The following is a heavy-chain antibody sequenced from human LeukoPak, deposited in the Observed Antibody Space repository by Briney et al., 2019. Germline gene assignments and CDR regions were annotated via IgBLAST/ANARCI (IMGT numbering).Heavy chain of an antibody. V-gene: IGHV4-39*07. CDR2: VYYTGAS. J-gene: IGHJ4*02. D-gene: IGHD1-1*01. CDR3: ANNARGTGGGY. Sequence: PSETLSLTCTVSGGSISSSSYCWGWLRQPPGKGRDWIGSVYYTGASYYNPSLKSRVTISIDTSKKHFSLKLTSVTAADTAVYYCANNARGTGGGYWGQGTLVTVSS. CDR1: GGSISSSSYC.